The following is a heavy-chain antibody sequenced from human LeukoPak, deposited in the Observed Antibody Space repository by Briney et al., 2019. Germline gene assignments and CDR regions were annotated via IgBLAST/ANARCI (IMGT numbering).Heavy chain of an antibody. CDR3: ARAKYCSSTSCYRVDWFDP. CDR2: IWYDGSNK. Sequence: PGGSLRLSCAASGFTFSSYGMHWVRQAPGKGLEWVAVIWYDGSNKYYADSVKGRFTISRDNSKNTLYLQMNSLRAEDMAVYYCARAKYCSSTSCYRVDWFDPWGQGTLVTVSS. V-gene: IGHV3-33*01. CDR1: GFTFSSYG. D-gene: IGHD2-2*02. J-gene: IGHJ5*02.